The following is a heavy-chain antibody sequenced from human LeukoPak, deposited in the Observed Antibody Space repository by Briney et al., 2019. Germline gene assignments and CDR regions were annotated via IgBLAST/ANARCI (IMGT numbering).Heavy chain of an antibody. CDR3: AKHPGYSSSWYPYYYYMDV. D-gene: IGHD6-13*01. CDR2: INHSGST. J-gene: IGHJ6*03. CDR1: GGSFSGYY. Sequence: SETLSLTCAVYGGSFSGYYWSWIRQPPGKGLEWIGEINHSGSTNYNPSLKSRVTISVDTSKNQFSLKLSSVTAEDTAVYYCAKHPGYSSSWYPYYYYMDVWGHGTLVIVSS. V-gene: IGHV4-34*01.